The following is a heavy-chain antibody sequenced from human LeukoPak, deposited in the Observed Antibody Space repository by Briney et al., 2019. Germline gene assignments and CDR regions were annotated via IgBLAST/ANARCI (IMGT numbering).Heavy chain of an antibody. V-gene: IGHV3-48*02. CDR3: ARVRERQWLVHGGRVNWFDP. CDR2: ISSSSSTI. Sequence: PGGSLRLSCAASGFTFSSYSMNWVRQSPGKGLEWVSYISSSSSTIYYADSVKGRFTISRDNAKNSLYLQMNSLRDEDTAVYYCARVRERQWLVHGGRVNWFDPWGQGTLVTVSS. D-gene: IGHD6-19*01. J-gene: IGHJ5*02. CDR1: GFTFSSYS.